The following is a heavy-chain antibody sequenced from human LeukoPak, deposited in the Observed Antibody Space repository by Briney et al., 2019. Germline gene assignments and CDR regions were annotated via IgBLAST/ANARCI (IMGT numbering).Heavy chain of an antibody. J-gene: IGHJ5*02. V-gene: IGHV3-30*01. D-gene: IGHD5-24*01. Sequence: GGSLRLSCAASGFTFSSYAMHWVRQAPGKGLEWVAVISYDGNNKYYADSVKGRFTISRDNSKNTLYLQMNSLRAEDTAVYYCFLRDGPYNWFDPWDQGTLVTVSS. CDR3: FLRDGPYNWFDP. CDR2: ISYDGNNK. CDR1: GFTFSSYA.